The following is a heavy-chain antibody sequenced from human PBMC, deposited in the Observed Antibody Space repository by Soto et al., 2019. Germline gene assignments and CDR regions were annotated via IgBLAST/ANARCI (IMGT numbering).Heavy chain of an antibody. J-gene: IGHJ4*02. CDR3: ARGRWLRSSVDY. V-gene: IGHV4-34*01. CDR2: INHSGST. CDR1: GGSFSGYY. D-gene: IGHD5-12*01. Sequence: QVQLQQWGAGLLKPSETLSLTCAVYGGSFSGYYWSWIRQPPGKGLEWIGEINHSGSTNYNPSLKSRVTISVDTSKSQFSLKLSSVTAADTAVYYCARGRWLRSSVDYWGQGTLVTVSS.